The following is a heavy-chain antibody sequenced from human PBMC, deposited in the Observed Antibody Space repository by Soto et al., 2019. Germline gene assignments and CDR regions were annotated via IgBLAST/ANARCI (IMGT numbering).Heavy chain of an antibody. Sequence: VGSLRLSCASSGFTFSSYAMSWVRHAPGKGLEWVSAISGSGGSTYYADSVKGRFTISRDNSKNTLYLQMNSLRAEDTAVYYCAKCFRSSWSPFDYWGQGTLVTVSS. D-gene: IGHD6-13*01. V-gene: IGHV3-23*01. CDR2: ISGSGGST. J-gene: IGHJ4*02. CDR3: AKCFRSSWSPFDY. CDR1: GFTFSSYA.